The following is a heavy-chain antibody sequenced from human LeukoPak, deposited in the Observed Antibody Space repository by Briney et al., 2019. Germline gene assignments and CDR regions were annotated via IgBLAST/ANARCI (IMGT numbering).Heavy chain of an antibody. V-gene: IGHV3-73*01. D-gene: IGHD6-19*01. Sequence: GGSLRLSCAASGFTFSGSAMHWVRQASGKGLEWVGRIRSKANSYATAFAASVEGRFTISRDDSKNTAYLQMNSLKTEDTAVYYCTRHPGGSSGWFPFDYWGQGTLVTVSS. CDR3: TRHPGGSSGWFPFDY. CDR1: GFTFSGSA. CDR2: IRSKANSYAT. J-gene: IGHJ4*02.